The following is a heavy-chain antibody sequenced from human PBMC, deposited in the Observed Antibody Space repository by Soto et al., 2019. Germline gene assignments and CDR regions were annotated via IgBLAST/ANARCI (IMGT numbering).Heavy chain of an antibody. CDR3: AAAAGY. D-gene: IGHD6-13*01. V-gene: IGHV4-38-2*01. CDR2: IYHTGTT. J-gene: IGHJ4*02. Sequence: SETLSLTCAVSGDSISRGYHWAWIRQPPTKGLEWIASIYHTGTTYYNPSLTSRVTISVDKSKNQFSLKLSSVTAADTAVYYCAAAAGYWGQGTLVTVSS. CDR1: GDSISRGYH.